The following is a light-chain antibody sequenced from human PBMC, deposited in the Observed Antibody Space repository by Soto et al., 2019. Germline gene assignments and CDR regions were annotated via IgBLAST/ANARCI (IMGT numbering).Light chain of an antibody. CDR3: QQYDNWPWT. V-gene: IGKV3-15*01. J-gene: IGKJ1*01. Sequence: EIVTTQSTAILSVSPGDKAIRSCRASQTISDTLAWYQQKPGQAPRLLIYSASRRATGFPARFSGSGSGTDFTLTISSLQSEDFAVYYCQQYDNWPWTFGQGTKVDIK. CDR1: QTISDT. CDR2: SAS.